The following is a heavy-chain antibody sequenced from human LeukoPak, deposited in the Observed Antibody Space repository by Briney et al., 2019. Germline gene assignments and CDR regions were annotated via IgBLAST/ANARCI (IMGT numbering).Heavy chain of an antibody. V-gene: IGHV1-2*02. J-gene: IGHJ4*02. CDR1: GYTFSGYY. CDR3: AKDTGNFNLGDY. Sequence: ASVRVSCKASGYTFSGYYLHWVRQAPGQGLEWMGWINPDSGTNYAQKFQGRVTMTRATSISTAYMELSRLTSDDTAVYYCAKDTGNFNLGDYWGQATQVTVSS. D-gene: IGHD5-18*01. CDR2: INPDSGT.